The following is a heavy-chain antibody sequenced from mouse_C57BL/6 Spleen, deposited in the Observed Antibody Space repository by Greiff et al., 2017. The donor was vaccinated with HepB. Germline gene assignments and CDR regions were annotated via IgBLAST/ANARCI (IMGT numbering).Heavy chain of an antibody. V-gene: IGHV14-4*01. CDR2: IDPENGDT. J-gene: IGHJ3*01. Sequence: EVQLQQSGAELVRPGASVKLSCTASGFNIKDDYMHWVKQRPEQGLEWIGWIDPENGDTEYASKFQGKATITAHTSSNTAYLQLSSLTSEDTAVYYCTTGIPQPYWGQGTLVTVSA. CDR3: TTGIPQPY. CDR1: GFNIKDDY.